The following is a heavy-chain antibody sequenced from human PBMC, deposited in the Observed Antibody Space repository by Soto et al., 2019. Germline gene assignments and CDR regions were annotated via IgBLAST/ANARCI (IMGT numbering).Heavy chain of an antibody. CDR1: GGSISSSSYY. J-gene: IGHJ4*02. Sequence: QLQLQESGPGLVKPSETLSLTCTVSGGSISSSSYYWGWIRQPPGQGLEWIGNIYYSGNTYYNPSLKSRVTISVDTSKNQFSLKLSAVAAADTAVYYCARREEYSSTSEGQNRAIDVWGQGTLVTVSS. CDR3: ARREEYSSTSEGQNRAIDV. CDR2: IYYSGNT. V-gene: IGHV4-39*01. D-gene: IGHD6-6*01.